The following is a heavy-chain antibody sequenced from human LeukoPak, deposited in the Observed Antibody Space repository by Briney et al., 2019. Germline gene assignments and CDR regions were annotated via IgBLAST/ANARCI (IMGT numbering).Heavy chain of an antibody. J-gene: IGHJ4*02. D-gene: IGHD6-13*01. V-gene: IGHV4-34*01. CDR3: ARSTEYSSSWYPDY. CDR2: INHSRST. Sequence: SETLSLTCAVYGGSFSGYYWSWIRQPPGKGLEWIGEINHSRSTNYNPSLKSRVTISVDTSKNQFSLKLSSVTAADTAVYYCARSTEYSSSWYPDYWGQGTLVTVSS. CDR1: GGSFSGYY.